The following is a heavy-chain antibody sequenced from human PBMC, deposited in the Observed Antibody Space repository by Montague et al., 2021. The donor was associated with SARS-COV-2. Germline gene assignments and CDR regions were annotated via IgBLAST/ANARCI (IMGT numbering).Heavy chain of an antibody. V-gene: IGHV4-59*01. CDR3: ARGGGPIHYDILTGYYNWGDYYYYYGMDV. Sequence: SETLSLTCTVSGASISSYCWSWIRQPPGKGLEWIGYIYYSGSTNYNPSLKSRVTISVDTSKNQFSLKLSSVTAADTAVYYCARGGGPIHYDILTGYYNWGDYYYYYGMDVWGQGTTVTVSS. J-gene: IGHJ6*02. CDR1: GASISSYC. CDR2: IYYSGST. D-gene: IGHD3-9*01.